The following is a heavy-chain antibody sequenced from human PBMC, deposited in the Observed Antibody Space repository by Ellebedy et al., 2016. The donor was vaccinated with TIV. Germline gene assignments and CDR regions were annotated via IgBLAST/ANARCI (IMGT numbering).Heavy chain of an antibody. CDR1: GFTFSNYW. Sequence: GESLKISCAASGFTFSNYWIHWVRQGPGKGLEWVSGINHDGSETFYADSVKGRFTIFRANAQNTLYLQMDSLRVDDTAVYYWATLGGERDYWGQGTQVTVSS. V-gene: IGHV3-74*01. CDR2: INHDGSET. J-gene: IGHJ4*02. CDR3: ATLGGERDY. D-gene: IGHD7-27*01.